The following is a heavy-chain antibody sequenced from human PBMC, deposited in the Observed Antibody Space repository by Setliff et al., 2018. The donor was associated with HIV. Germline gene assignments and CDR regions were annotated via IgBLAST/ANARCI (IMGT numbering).Heavy chain of an antibody. CDR2: INPSGGST. D-gene: IGHD3-10*01. CDR1: GYTFTRYY. CDR3: AAGIYGSYGMDV. Sequence: ASVKVSCKASGYTFTRYYIHWVRQAPGQGLEWMGIINPSGGSTTYTQKFQGTVTIIRDMSTNTAYMELSSLRSEDTAVYYCAAGIYGSYGMDVWGQGTTVTVSS. V-gene: IGHV1-46*01. J-gene: IGHJ6*02.